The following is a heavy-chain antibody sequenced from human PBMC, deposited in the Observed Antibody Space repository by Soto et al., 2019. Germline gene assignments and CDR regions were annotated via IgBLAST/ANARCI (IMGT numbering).Heavy chain of an antibody. CDR3: ARGDYCSTTSCSESRLEY. CDR2: ISAGSSII. V-gene: IGHV3-48*02. Sequence: GGSLRLSCVASGFTFSTYSMNWVRQAPGKGPEWVSYISAGSSIIYYTDSVKGRFTISRDNAKNSLYLQMNSLRDEDTAVYYCARGDYCSTTSCSESRLEYWGQGTLVTVSS. J-gene: IGHJ4*02. D-gene: IGHD2-2*01. CDR1: GFTFSTYS.